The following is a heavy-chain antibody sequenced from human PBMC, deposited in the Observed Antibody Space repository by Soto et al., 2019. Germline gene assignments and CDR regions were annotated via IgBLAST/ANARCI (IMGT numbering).Heavy chain of an antibody. CDR2: ISSSSSTI. CDR3: GRSGSVEDIYYFDY. CDR1: GFTFSSYA. V-gene: IGHV3-48*04. D-gene: IGHD3-3*02. Sequence: EVQLLESGGGLVQPGGSLRLACAASGFTFSSYAMDWVRQAPGKGLEWVSYISSSSSTIYYADSVKGRFTITRDNANNSQYQIKNSLGAEDTAVYCCGRSGSVEDIYYFDYWGQGTLVTVSS. J-gene: IGHJ4*02.